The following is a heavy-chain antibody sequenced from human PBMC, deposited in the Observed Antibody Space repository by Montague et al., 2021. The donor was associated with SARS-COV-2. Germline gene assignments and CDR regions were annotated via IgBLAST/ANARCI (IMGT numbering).Heavy chain of an antibody. CDR3: AKSLQVGATTPFDY. J-gene: IGHJ4*02. CDR1: GFTFDDYG. Sequence: SLRLSCAASGFTFDDYGMSWVRQAPGKGLVWVSSISSSGFATYYADSVKGRFTFSRDNSKNTVTLQMNSLRAEDTAIYYCAKSLQVGATTPFDYWGQGILVTVSS. V-gene: IGHV3-23*01. D-gene: IGHD1-26*01. CDR2: ISSSGFAT.